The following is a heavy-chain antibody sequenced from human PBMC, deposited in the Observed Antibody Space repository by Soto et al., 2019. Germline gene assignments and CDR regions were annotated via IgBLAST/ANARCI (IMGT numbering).Heavy chain of an antibody. D-gene: IGHD5-12*01. V-gene: IGHV4-59*03. CDR3: AKHSGYYDFDS. J-gene: IGHJ4*02. CDR2: IDYSGST. Sequence: KPSETLSLTCSVSGGSISSAYWSWIRQPPGKGLEWIAYIDYSGSTHPNPSLKGRVTMSLDTSKNQFSLKLSSVTASDTAVYFCAKHSGYYDFDSWGQGTRVTVSS. CDR1: GGSISSAY.